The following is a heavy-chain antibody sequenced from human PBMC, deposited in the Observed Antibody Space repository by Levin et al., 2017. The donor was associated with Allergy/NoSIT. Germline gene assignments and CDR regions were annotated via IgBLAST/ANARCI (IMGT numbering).Heavy chain of an antibody. V-gene: IGHV3-21*01. Sequence: GGSLRLSCAASGFTFSSYSMNWVRQAPGKGLEWVSSISSSSSYIYYADSVKGRFTISRDNAKNSLYLQMNSLRAEDTAVYYCARSPTYGGYVGYWGQGTLVTVSS. CDR1: GFTFSSYS. CDR2: ISSSSSYI. D-gene: IGHD5-12*01. J-gene: IGHJ4*02. CDR3: ARSPTYGGYVGY.